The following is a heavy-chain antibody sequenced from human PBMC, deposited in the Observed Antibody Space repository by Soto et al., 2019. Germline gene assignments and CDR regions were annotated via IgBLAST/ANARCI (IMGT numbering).Heavy chain of an antibody. CDR2: INSDGSST. Sequence: PGGSLRLSCAASGFTFSSYWMHWVRQAPGKGLVWVSRINSDGSSTSYADSVKGRFTISRDNAKNTLYLQMNSLRAEDTAVYYCAKGPLYGDYVSGWGQGTLVTVSS. CDR3: AKGPLYGDYVSG. D-gene: IGHD4-17*01. CDR1: GFTFSSYW. J-gene: IGHJ4*02. V-gene: IGHV3-74*01.